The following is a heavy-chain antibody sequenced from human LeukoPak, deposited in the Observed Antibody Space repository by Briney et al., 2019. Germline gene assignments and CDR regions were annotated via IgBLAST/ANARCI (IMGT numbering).Heavy chain of an antibody. CDR3: ARSEWVGITTSWFDS. Sequence: GGSLRLSCEASGFTFSSYSMNWVRQAPGNGLEWVSSITSSSSYIYYADSLKGRFTISRDNARNSLYLQMNSLRAEDTAVYYCARSEWVGITTSWFDSWGQGTLVTVSS. D-gene: IGHD3-22*01. V-gene: IGHV3-21*01. CDR1: GFTFSSYS. CDR2: ITSSSSYI. J-gene: IGHJ5*01.